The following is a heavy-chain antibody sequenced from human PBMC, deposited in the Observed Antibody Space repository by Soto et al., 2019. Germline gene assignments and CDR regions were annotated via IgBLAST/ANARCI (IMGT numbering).Heavy chain of an antibody. J-gene: IGHJ4*02. D-gene: IGHD3-10*01. CDR1: GVKLSRYT. CDR3: AKPVYGSGSPDY. CDR2: IAETGSST. V-gene: IGHV3-23*01. Sequence: GGARRLSCASSGVKLSRYTMSLVRQAPGQGLEWVSGIAETGSSTYYADSVKGRFTISRDNSENTLYLQMNNLRAEDTAIYYCAKPVYGSGSPDYRAQRTLVPVSS.